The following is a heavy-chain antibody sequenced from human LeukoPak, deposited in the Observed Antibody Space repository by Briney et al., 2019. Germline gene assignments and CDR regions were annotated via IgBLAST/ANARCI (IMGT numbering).Heavy chain of an antibody. V-gene: IGHV3-23*01. J-gene: IGHJ3*02. CDR2: ISGSGGST. CDR1: GFTFNTYW. Sequence: GGSLRLSCAASGFTFNTYWMTWVRQAPGKGLEWVSAISGSGGSTYYADSVKGRFTISRDNSKNTLYLQMNSLRAEDTSVYYCAKSYSGSYLGDAFDIWGQGTMVTVSS. D-gene: IGHD1-26*01. CDR3: AKSYSGSYLGDAFDI.